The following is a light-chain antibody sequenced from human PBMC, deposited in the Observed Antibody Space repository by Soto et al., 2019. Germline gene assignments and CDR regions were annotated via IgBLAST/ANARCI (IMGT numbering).Light chain of an antibody. Sequence: QAVVTQPTSVSGAPGQRVTISCTGSSSNIGAGYDVHWYQQLPGTAPKLLIYGNSNRPSGVPDRFSGSKSGTSASLAITGLQAEDEADYYCQSYYSSLSGLVFGGGTKLTVL. CDR2: GNS. CDR1: SSNIGAGYD. CDR3: QSYYSSLSGLV. V-gene: IGLV1-40*01. J-gene: IGLJ3*02.